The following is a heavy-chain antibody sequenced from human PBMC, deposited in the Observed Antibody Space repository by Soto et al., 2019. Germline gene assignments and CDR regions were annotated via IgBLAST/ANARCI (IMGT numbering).Heavy chain of an antibody. CDR3: AKGGSSWTEWFDP. J-gene: IGHJ5*02. D-gene: IGHD6-13*01. V-gene: IGHV1-2*02. Sequence: QVQLVQSGAEVKKPGASVKVSCKASGYPLTAKYLHWVRQAPGQGLEWMGWINPSSGGTKEAQKFRGRVTMTRDTSISAAYMELSRLTSDDTAVYYCAKGGSSWTEWFDPRGQGTLVTVSS. CDR2: INPSSGGT. CDR1: GYPLTAKY.